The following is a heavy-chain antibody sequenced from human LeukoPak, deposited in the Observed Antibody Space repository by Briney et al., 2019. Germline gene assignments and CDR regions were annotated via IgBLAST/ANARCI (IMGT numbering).Heavy chain of an antibody. V-gene: IGHV4-59*08. D-gene: IGHD3-3*01. J-gene: IGHJ6*02. CDR2: IYYSGST. CDR3: ASITIYYGMDV. Sequence: PSETLSLTCTVSGGSISSYYWSWIRQPPGKGLEWIGYIYYSGSTNYNPSLKSRVTISVDTSKNQFSLKLSSVTAADTAVYYCASITIYYGMDVWGQGTTVTVSS. CDR1: GGSISSYY.